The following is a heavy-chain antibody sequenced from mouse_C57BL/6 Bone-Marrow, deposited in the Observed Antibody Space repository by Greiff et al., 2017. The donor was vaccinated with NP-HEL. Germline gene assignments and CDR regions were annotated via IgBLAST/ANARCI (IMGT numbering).Heavy chain of an antibody. CDR1: GYTFTNYW. D-gene: IGHD2-1*01. J-gene: IGHJ4*01. CDR2: IYPGGGYT. Sequence: QVQLQQSGAELVRPGTSVKMSCKASGYTFTNYWIGWAKQRPGHGLEWIGDIYPGGGYTNYNEKFKGKATLTADKSSRTAYMQFSSLTSEDSAIYYCAIYYNYAMDYWGQGTSVTVSS. CDR3: AIYYNYAMDY. V-gene: IGHV1-63*01.